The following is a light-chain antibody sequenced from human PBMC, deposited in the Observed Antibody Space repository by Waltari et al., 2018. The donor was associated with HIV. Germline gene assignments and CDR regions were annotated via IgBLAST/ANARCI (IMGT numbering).Light chain of an antibody. CDR1: GAGHE. V-gene: IGLV1-40*01. J-gene: IGLJ1*01. CDR2: VNN. CDR3: QSFDSSLTGFV. Sequence: SVLTQPPSVSGSPGQRVCISYTSSGAGHELQWYQPIAGKAPKPLIFVNNKRPSGVPARFFGSKSGTSASLAITGLQPEDEAHYYCQSFDSSLTGFVFGSGTEVVVL.